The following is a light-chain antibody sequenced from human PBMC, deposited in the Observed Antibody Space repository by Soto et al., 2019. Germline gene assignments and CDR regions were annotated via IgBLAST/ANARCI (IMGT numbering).Light chain of an antibody. CDR1: QSISGW. J-gene: IGKJ3*01. Sequence: DIQMTQSPSTLSAYVGDRVTITCRASQSISGWLAWYQQKPGKAPDLLIYRASNLESGVPSRFSGSGSGTEFSLTISSLQPDDFATYYSQQYNSYPLTFGPGTIVDIK. CDR2: RAS. CDR3: QQYNSYPLT. V-gene: IGKV1-5*03.